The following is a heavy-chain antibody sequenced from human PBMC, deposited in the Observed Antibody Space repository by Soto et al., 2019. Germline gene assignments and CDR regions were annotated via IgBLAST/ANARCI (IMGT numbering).Heavy chain of an antibody. CDR3: ARTRAFTLGFCCDGRGV. CDR1: GYSFASDW. V-gene: IGHV5-51*01. Sequence: PGESLKISCHGSGYSFASDWIGWVRQMPGKDLEWMGLIYPGDSDTRYSPSFQGQVTISADKSPRAAYLQWTSLKASVTALYSCARTRAFTLGFCCDGRGVWGQGTTGSVSS. CDR2: IYPGDSDT. J-gene: IGHJ6*02. D-gene: IGHD2-15*01.